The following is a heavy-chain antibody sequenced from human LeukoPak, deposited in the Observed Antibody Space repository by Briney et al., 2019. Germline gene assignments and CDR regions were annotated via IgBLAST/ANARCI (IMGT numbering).Heavy chain of an antibody. CDR1: GGSISSYY. Sequence: SETLSLTCTVSGGSISSYYWSWIRQPPGKGLEWIGYIYTSGSTNYNPSLKSRVTISVDTSKNQFSLKLSSVTAADTAVYYCAGLYGGYYYYYMGVWGKGTTVTVSS. CDR2: IYTSGST. J-gene: IGHJ6*03. D-gene: IGHD4-23*01. CDR3: AGLYGGYYYYYMGV. V-gene: IGHV4-4*09.